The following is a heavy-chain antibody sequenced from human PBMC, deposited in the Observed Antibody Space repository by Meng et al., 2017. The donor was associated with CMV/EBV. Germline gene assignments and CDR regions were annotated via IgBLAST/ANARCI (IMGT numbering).Heavy chain of an antibody. CDR3: ARGLDPTTVENWFDP. CDR1: GYTFTSYD. Sequence: ASSMVSSKASGYTFTSYDINWVRQATGQGLEWMGWMNPDSGNTGYAQKFQGRVTMTRNTSISTAYMELSSLRSEDTAVYYCARGLDPTTVENWFDPWGQGTLVTVSS. CDR2: MNPDSGNT. D-gene: IGHD4-23*01. J-gene: IGHJ5*02. V-gene: IGHV1-8*01.